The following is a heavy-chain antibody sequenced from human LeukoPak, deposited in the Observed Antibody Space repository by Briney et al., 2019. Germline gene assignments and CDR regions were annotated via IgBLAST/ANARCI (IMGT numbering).Heavy chain of an antibody. J-gene: IGHJ4*02. CDR1: GFTFRTHW. D-gene: IGHD3-3*01. CDR3: ARGLEWPGKPTLVSDY. CDR2: IKQDGSEK. Sequence: PGGSLRLSCAASGFTFRTHWMSWFRQAPGKGLEWVANIKQDGSEKYFVDSVKGRFTTSRDNAKNSLGLQMNSLRVEDTAVYYCARGLEWPGKPTLVSDYWGQGTLVTVSS. V-gene: IGHV3-7*03.